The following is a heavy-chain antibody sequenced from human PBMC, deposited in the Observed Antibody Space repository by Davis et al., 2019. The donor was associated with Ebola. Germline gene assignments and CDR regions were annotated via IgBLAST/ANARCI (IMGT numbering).Heavy chain of an antibody. CDR2: INPNSGGT. V-gene: IGHV1-2*04. CDR1: GYTFTGYY. Sequence: AASVQVSCKASGYTFTGYYMHWVRQAPGQGLEWMGWINPNSGGTNYAQKFQGWVTMTRDTSISTAYMELSRLRSDDTAVYYCAREGSGLLYYFDYWGQGTLVTVSS. CDR3: AREGSGLLYYFDY. D-gene: IGHD3/OR15-3a*01. J-gene: IGHJ4*02.